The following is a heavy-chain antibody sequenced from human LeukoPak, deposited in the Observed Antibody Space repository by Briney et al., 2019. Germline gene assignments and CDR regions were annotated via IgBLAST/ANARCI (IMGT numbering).Heavy chain of an antibody. J-gene: IGHJ6*03. Sequence: SVKVSCKASGGTFSSYAISWVRRAPGQGLEWMGGIIPIFGTANYAQKSQGRVTITTDESTSTAYMELSSLRSEDTAVYCCARDRAKDIVVVPAAAANSASTPYYYYMDVWGKGTTVTVSS. CDR3: ARDRAKDIVVVPAAAANSASTPYYYYMDV. V-gene: IGHV1-69*05. CDR1: GGTFSSYA. CDR2: IIPIFGTA. D-gene: IGHD2-2*01.